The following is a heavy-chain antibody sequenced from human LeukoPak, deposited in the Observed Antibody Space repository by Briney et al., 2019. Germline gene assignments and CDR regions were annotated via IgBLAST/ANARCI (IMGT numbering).Heavy chain of an antibody. CDR1: SGSISSYY. J-gene: IGHJ5*02. Sequence: SETLSLTCTVSSGSISSYYWSWIRQPAGKGLEWIGRIYSSGSTNYNPSLKSRVIISVDTSKNQFSLKLSSVTAADTAVYFCARDAAGEGRLVITWFDPWGQGTLVTVSS. D-gene: IGHD3-22*01. V-gene: IGHV4-4*07. CDR2: IYSSGST. CDR3: ARDAAGEGRLVITWFDP.